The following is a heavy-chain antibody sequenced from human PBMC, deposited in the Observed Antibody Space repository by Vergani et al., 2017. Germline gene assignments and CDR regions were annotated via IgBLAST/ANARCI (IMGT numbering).Heavy chain of an antibody. CDR2: INPSGGST. J-gene: IGHJ4*02. D-gene: IGHD3-22*01. CDR3: ARGDNYYDSSGYLYYFDY. CDR1: GYTFTSYY. Sequence: QVQLVQSGAEVKKPGASVKVSCKASGYTFTSYYMHWVRQAPGQGLEWMGIINPSGGSTSYAQKFQGRVTITADKSTSTAYMELSSLSSEDTAVYYCARGDNYYDSSGYLYYFDYWGQGTLVTVSS. V-gene: IGHV1-46*01.